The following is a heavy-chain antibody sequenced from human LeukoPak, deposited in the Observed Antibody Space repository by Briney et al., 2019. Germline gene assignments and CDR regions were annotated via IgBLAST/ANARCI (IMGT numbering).Heavy chain of an antibody. CDR2: INHSGST. J-gene: IGHJ4*02. CDR1: GGSFSGYY. CDR3: ARGRITIFGEFIDY. D-gene: IGHD3-3*01. V-gene: IGHV4-34*01. Sequence: PSETLSLTCAVYGGSFSGYYWSWIRQPPGKGLEWIGEINHSGSTNYNPSLKSRVTISVDTSKNQFSLKLSSVTAAGTAVYYCARGRITIFGEFIDYWGQGTLVTVSS.